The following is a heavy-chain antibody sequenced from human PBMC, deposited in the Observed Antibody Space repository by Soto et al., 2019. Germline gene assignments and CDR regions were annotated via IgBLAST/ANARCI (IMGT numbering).Heavy chain of an antibody. Sequence: PGGSLRLSCAASGFTFDDYAMHWVRQAPGKGLEWVSGISWNSGSIGYADSVKGRFTISRDNAKNSLYLQMNSLRAEDTALYYCAKDIWQQLAPSPLDYWGQGTLVTVSS. D-gene: IGHD6-13*01. J-gene: IGHJ4*02. CDR1: GFTFDDYA. CDR3: AKDIWQQLAPSPLDY. V-gene: IGHV3-9*01. CDR2: ISWNSGSI.